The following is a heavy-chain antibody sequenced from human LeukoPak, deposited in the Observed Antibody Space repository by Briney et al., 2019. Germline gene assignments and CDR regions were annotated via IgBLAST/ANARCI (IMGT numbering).Heavy chain of an antibody. CDR2: SSWNSVGI. D-gene: IGHD3-3*01. CDR3: ARSCRSGYYSGFDY. J-gene: IGHJ4*02. Sequence: GGSLTLSCAASGFTFDDYAMHWVRQAPGKGLEWVSGSSWNSVGIGYADSVKGRFTISRDNAKNSLYLQMNGLRAEDTALHYCARSCRSGYYSGFDYWGQGTLVTVSS. CDR1: GFTFDDYA. V-gene: IGHV3-9*01.